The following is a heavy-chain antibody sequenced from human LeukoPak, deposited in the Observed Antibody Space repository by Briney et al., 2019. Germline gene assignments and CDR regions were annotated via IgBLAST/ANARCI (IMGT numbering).Heavy chain of an antibody. J-gene: IGHJ4*02. CDR3: TRWSDGYIYYFDY. Sequence: GGSLRLSCAASGFTFNNYGMNWVRQAPGKGLEWVGFIRSKAYGGTTEYAASVKGRFTISRDDSKSIAYLQMNSLKTEDTAVYYCTRWSDGYIYYFDYWGQGTLVTVSS. D-gene: IGHD5-24*01. V-gene: IGHV3-49*04. CDR1: GFTFNNYG. CDR2: IRSKAYGGTT.